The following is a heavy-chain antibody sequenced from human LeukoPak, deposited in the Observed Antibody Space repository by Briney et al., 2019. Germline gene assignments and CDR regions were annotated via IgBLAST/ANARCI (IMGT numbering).Heavy chain of an antibody. CDR3: AKDPPWSRVTTSLDY. CDR2: ISGSGGST. V-gene: IGHV3-23*01. Sequence: PGRSLRLSCAASEFTFSTYAMSWVRQAPGKGLEWVSAISGSGGSTYYADSVKGRFTISRDNSKNTLYLQMNSLRAEDTAVYYCAKDPPWSRVTTSLDYWGQGTLVTVSS. D-gene: IGHD4-17*01. CDR1: EFTFSTYA. J-gene: IGHJ4*02.